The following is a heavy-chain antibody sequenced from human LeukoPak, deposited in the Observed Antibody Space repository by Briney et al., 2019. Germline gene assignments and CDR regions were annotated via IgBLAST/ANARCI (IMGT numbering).Heavy chain of an antibody. CDR2: IISDGSST. CDR3: AREDVDITVATSGVFDI. CDR1: GFTFNRFW. D-gene: IGHD6-19*01. Sequence: PGGSLRLSCAASGFTFNRFWMHWVRQAPGKGLVWVSRIISDGSSTNYADSVKGRFTISRDNAKNTLYLQMNSLRAEDTALYYCAREDVDITVATSGVFDIWGQGTMVTVSS. V-gene: IGHV3-74*01. J-gene: IGHJ3*02.